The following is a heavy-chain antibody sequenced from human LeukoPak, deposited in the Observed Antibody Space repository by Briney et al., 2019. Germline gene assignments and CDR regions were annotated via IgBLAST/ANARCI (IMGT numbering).Heavy chain of an antibody. J-gene: IGHJ5*02. CDR3: ARWGVYYDFWSGTRFDP. Sequence: SETLSLTCTVSGGSISSYYWSWIRQPPGKGLEWIGYIYYSGSTNYNPSLKSRATISVDTSKNQFSLKLSSVTAADTAVYYCARWGVYYDFWSGTRFDPWGQGTLVTVSS. CDR2: IYYSGST. D-gene: IGHD3-3*01. CDR1: GGSISSYY. V-gene: IGHV4-59*08.